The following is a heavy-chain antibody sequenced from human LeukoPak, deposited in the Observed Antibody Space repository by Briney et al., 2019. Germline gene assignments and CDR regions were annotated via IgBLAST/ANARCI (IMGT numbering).Heavy chain of an antibody. D-gene: IGHD6-13*01. Sequence: SVKVSCKASGGTFSSYAISWVRQAPGQGLEWMGRIIPILGIANYAQKFQGRVTITADKSTSTAYMELSSLRSEDTAVYYCARDNPTYSSSWFNFDYWGQGTLVTASS. CDR3: ARDNPTYSSSWFNFDY. CDR2: IIPILGIA. CDR1: GGTFSSYA. V-gene: IGHV1-69*04. J-gene: IGHJ4*02.